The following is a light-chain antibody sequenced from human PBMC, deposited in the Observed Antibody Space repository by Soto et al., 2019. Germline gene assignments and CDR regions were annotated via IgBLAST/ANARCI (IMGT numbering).Light chain of an antibody. J-gene: IGKJ4*01. CDR1: QSLNTY. V-gene: IGKV3-11*01. CDR3: QQRTNWPH. CDR2: DAS. Sequence: EIVLTQSPATLSLSPGERATLSCRASQSLNTYLAWYQQKPGQAPRLLIYDASTRATGIPARFSGSGSGTDFTLTISSLEPEDFAVYYCQQRTNWPHFGGGTNVEIK.